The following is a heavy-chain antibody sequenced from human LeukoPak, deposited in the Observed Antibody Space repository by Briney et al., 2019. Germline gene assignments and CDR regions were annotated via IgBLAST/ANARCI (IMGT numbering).Heavy chain of an antibody. CDR1: GGTFSSYA. J-gene: IGHJ6*03. D-gene: IGHD3-10*01. CDR3: ARAPYGSGRAHHYYYYMDV. V-gene: IGHV1-69*13. CDR2: IIPIFGTA. Sequence: GASVKVSCKASGGTFSSYAISWVRQAPGQGLEWMGGIIPIFGTANYAQKFQGRVTITADESTSTAYMELSSLRSEDTAVYYCARAPYGSGRAHHYYYYMDVWGKGTTVTVSS.